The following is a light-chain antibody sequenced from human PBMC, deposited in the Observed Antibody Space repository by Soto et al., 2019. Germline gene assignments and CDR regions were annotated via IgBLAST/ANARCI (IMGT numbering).Light chain of an antibody. CDR3: QQYGSSPWT. CDR2: GAS. J-gene: IGKJ1*01. Sequence: EIVLTQSPGTLSLSPGERATLSCRASQSVSSSYLAWYQQKPGQAPRLLIYGASSRATGIPDWFSGSGSGTDSTLTISRLEPEDFAVYYCQQYGSSPWTFGQGTKVEIK. CDR1: QSVSSSY. V-gene: IGKV3-20*01.